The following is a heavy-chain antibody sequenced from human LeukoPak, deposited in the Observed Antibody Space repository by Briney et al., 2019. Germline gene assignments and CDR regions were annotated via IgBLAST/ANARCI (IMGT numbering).Heavy chain of an antibody. V-gene: IGHV3-9*01. Sequence: GGSLRLSCAASGFTFDDYAMPWVRQAPGKGLEWVSGISWNSGSIGYADSVKGRFTISRDNAKNSLYLQMNSLRAEDTALYYCAKDVKSSSWYGSYYYGMDVRGQGTTVTVSS. J-gene: IGHJ6*02. CDR2: ISWNSGSI. CDR1: GFTFDDYA. CDR3: AKDVKSSSWYGSYYYGMDV. D-gene: IGHD6-13*01.